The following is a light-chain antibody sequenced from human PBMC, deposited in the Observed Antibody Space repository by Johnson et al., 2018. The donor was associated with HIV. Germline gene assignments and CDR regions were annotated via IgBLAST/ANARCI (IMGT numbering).Light chain of an antibody. CDR3: GTWDSSLTSYV. CDR2: ENN. J-gene: IGLJ1*01. CDR1: SSNIGNNY. Sequence: QPALTQPPSVSAAPGQKVTISCSGSSSNIGNNYVSWYQQLPGTAPKLLIYENNKRPSGIPDRFSGSKSGPSATLGITGLQTGDEADYYCGTWDSSLTSYVFGAGTKVTVL. V-gene: IGLV1-51*02.